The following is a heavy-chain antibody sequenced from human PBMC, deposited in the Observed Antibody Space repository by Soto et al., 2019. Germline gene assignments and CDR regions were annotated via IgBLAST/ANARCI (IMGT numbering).Heavy chain of an antibody. J-gene: IGHJ6*02. D-gene: IGHD4-17*01. Sequence: PGGSLRLSCAASGFTFSSYSMNWVRQAPGKGLEWVSSISSSSSYIYYADSVKGRFTISRDNAKNSLYLQMNSLRAEDTAVYYCARAADYGGKHYYYYYGMDVWGQGTTVTVSS. CDR3: ARAADYGGKHYYYYYGMDV. CDR1: GFTFSSYS. V-gene: IGHV3-21*01. CDR2: ISSSSSYI.